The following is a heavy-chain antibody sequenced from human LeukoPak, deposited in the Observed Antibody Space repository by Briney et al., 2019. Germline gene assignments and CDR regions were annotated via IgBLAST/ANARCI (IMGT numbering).Heavy chain of an antibody. CDR3: ATDLGVVHWAFDI. D-gene: IGHD3-16*01. V-gene: IGHV1-24*01. CDR1: GYTLTELS. CDR2: FDPEDGET. J-gene: IGHJ3*02. Sequence: ASVKVSCKVPGYTLTELSMHWVRQAPGKGLEWMGGFDPEDGETIYAQKFQGRVTMTEDTSTDTAYMELSSLRSEDTAVYYCATDLGVVHWAFDIWGQGTMVTVSS.